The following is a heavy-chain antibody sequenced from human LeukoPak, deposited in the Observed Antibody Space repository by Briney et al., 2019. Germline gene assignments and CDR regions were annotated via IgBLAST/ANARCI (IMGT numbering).Heavy chain of an antibody. V-gene: IGHV3-30-3*01. CDR3: ARESVDSGSYYEDFSSYFDY. D-gene: IGHD1-26*01. Sequence: PGRSLRLSCAASGFTFSSYAMHWVRQAPGKGPEWVTVISSDGSNKYYADSVKGRFTISRDNSKNTLYLQMNSLRAEDTAVYYCARESVDSGSYYEDFSSYFDYWGQGTLVTVSS. CDR2: ISSDGSNK. J-gene: IGHJ4*02. CDR1: GFTFSSYA.